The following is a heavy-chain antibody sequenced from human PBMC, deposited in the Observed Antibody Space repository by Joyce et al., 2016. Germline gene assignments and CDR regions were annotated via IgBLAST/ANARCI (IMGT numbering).Heavy chain of an antibody. CDR2: IRSDGTET. J-gene: IGHJ6*03. CDR3: AKGAAVNLRPHRANFNFYYMDV. V-gene: IGHV3-74*01. Sequence: EVQLVESGGGLVQPGGSLRLSCAASGFTFGDYWMHWVRQVPGKGLVWVSAIRSDGTETKYAAPLRGRVTSFRDNARLYLQMNSLRAEDTAVYYCAKGAAVNLRPHRANFNFYYMDVWGKGTAVTVSS. CDR1: GFTFGDYW. D-gene: IGHD3-16*01.